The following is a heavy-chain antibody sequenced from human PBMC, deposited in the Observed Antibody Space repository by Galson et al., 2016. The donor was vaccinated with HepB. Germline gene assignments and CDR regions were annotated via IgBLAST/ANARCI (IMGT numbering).Heavy chain of an antibody. J-gene: IGHJ4*02. CDR1: GFTFSTYG. V-gene: IGHV3-23*01. Sequence: SLRLSCAASGFTFSTYGMNWVRQAPGEGLEWVSGISASGGSTDYADSVKGRFTISRDNSKNTLYLQMNSLRADDTAVYYCAKAGSTWYFDYWGQGTLVTVSS. CDR2: ISASGGST. D-gene: IGHD6-13*01. CDR3: AKAGSTWYFDY.